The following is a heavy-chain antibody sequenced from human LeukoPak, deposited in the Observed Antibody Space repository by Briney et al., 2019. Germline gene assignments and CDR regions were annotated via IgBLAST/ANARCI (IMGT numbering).Heavy chain of an antibody. CDR1: GGSISSGGYF. D-gene: IGHD2-2*01. J-gene: IGHJ4*02. CDR2: IYYSGTT. V-gene: IGHV4-31*03. CDR3: ARGPLYCSSTSCPPPYFDY. Sequence: SETLSLTCSVSGGSISSGGYFWSWIRQHPGKGLEYIGYIYYSGTTYYNPSLKSRDTISVDTSKNQFSLKLSSVTAADTAVYFCARGPLYCSSTSCPPPYFDYWGQGTLVTVSS.